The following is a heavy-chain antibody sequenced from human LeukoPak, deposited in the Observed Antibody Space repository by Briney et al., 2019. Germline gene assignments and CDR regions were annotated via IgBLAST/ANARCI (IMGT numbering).Heavy chain of an antibody. J-gene: IGHJ4*02. D-gene: IGHD6-6*01. V-gene: IGHV3-72*01. CDR3: AHWGSSGPFDY. Sequence: PGGSLRLSCAASGFSFSDHYMDWVRQAPGKGLEWVGRITYKANSYTTHYAASVEGRFTISRDDSRNSLYLQMNSLKTEDTAVYYCAHWGSSGPFDYWGQGTLVTVSS. CDR2: ITYKANSYTT. CDR1: GFSFSDHY.